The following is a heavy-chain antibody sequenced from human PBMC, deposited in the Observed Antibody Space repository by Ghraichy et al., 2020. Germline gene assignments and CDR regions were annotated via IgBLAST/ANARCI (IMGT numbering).Heavy chain of an antibody. D-gene: IGHD4-17*01. CDR2: ISTTGSYI. J-gene: IGHJ4*02. CDR1: GFTFSSYN. V-gene: IGHV3-21*01. CDR3: ATTAVGLAVTQILNDY. Sequence: GGSLRLSCAASGFTFSSYNMNWVRQAPGKGLEWVSSISTTGSYIYYADSVKGRFTISRDNAKNLLYLQMNSLRAEDTAVYYCATTAVGLAVTQILNDYWGQGTLVTVSS.